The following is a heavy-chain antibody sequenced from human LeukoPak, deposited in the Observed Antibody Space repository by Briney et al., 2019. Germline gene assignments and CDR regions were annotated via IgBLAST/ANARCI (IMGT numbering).Heavy chain of an antibody. CDR1: GYTFTGYY. CDR3: ARDKAAAGYIDY. J-gene: IGHJ4*02. Sequence: ASVKVSCKASGYTFTGYYMHWVRQAPGQGLEWMGWINPNSGGTNYAQKFQGWVTMTRDTSISTAYMELSRLRSDDTAVYYYARDKAAAGYIDYWGQGTLVTVSS. CDR2: INPNSGGT. D-gene: IGHD6-13*01. V-gene: IGHV1-2*04.